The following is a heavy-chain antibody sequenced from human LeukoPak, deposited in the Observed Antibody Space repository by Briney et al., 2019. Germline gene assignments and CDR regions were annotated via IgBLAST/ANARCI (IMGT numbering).Heavy chain of an antibody. Sequence: GGSLRLSCAASGFTFGSYDMIWVRQAPGKGLEWVSGISARGGSTYYADSVKGRFTISRDNSKNTLYLQVNSLRAEDTAVYYCAKALYGTVVWGQGTTVIVSS. CDR3: AKALYGTVV. J-gene: IGHJ6*02. CDR2: ISARGGST. CDR1: GFTFGSYD. V-gene: IGHV3-23*01.